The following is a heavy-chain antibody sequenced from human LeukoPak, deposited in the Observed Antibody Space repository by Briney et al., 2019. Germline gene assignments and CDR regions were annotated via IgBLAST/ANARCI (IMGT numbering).Heavy chain of an antibody. D-gene: IGHD3-10*01. J-gene: IGHJ3*02. CDR1: GFXFDDYA. CDR3: AKDLSSVFDALNI. V-gene: IGHV3-43*02. Sequence: PGGSLRLSCAASGFXFDDYAIHWVRQAPGKGLEWVSLISGDGATTYYAASVKGRFTISRDNKKNVLYLQMNNLGTEDTALFYCAKDLSSVFDALNIWGQGTLVTVSS. CDR2: ISGDGATT.